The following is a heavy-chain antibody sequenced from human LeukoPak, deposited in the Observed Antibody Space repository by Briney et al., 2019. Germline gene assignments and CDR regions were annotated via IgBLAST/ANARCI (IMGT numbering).Heavy chain of an antibody. CDR3: TRAPGYSSGWYPRPPHPPTRN. J-gene: IGHJ1*01. Sequence: PGGSLRLSCTASGFTFGDYAMSWFRQAPGKGLEWVGFIRSKAYGGTTEYAASVKGRFTISRDDSKSIAYLQMNSLKTEDTAVYSCTRAPGYSSGWYPRPPHPPTRNWGQGPWSPSPQ. CDR2: IRSKAYGGTT. D-gene: IGHD6-19*01. CDR1: GFTFGDYA. V-gene: IGHV3-49*03.